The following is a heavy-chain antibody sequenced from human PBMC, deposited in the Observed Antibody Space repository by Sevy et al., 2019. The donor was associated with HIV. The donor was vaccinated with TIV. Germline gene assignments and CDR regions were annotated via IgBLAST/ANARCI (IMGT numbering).Heavy chain of an antibody. D-gene: IGHD3-3*01. CDR1: GYTFSNNA. CDR3: ARGKGGIFGVVTGQFDY. CDR2: VHAGNGHT. V-gene: IGHV1-3*01. Sequence: ATVKVSCKASGYTFSNNAIHSVSQAPGQRLEWMGWVHAGNGHTKFSEKFQDRVTISRDTSATTVYMDLTSLTSEDTAIYYCARGKGGIFGVVTGQFDYWGQGTLVTVSS. J-gene: IGHJ4*02.